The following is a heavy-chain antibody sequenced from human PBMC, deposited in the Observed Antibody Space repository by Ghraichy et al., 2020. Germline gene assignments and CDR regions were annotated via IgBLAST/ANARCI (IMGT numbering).Heavy chain of an antibody. D-gene: IGHD4-17*01. J-gene: IGHJ4*02. V-gene: IGHV4-39*01. CDR1: GGSISSSSYY. Sequence: EALNISCTVSGGSISSSSYYWGWIRQPPGKGLEWIGSIYYSGSTYYNPSLKSRVTISVDTSKNQFSLKLSSVTAADTAVYYCARHNSDGDYYFDYWGQGTLVTVSS. CDR3: ARHNSDGDYYFDY. CDR2: IYYSGST.